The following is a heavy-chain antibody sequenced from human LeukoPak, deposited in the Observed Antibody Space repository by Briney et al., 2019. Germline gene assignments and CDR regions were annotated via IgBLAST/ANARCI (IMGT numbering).Heavy chain of an antibody. J-gene: IGHJ4*02. CDR3: ARAPYYYDSSGYPPDY. D-gene: IGHD3-22*01. Sequence: SVRVSCKASGGTFSSYAISWVRQAPGQGLEWMGRIIPIFGTASYAQKFQGRVTITTDESTSTAYMELSSLRSEDTAVYYCARAPYYYDSSGYPPDYWGQGTLVTVSS. CDR2: IIPIFGTA. V-gene: IGHV1-69*05. CDR1: GGTFSSYA.